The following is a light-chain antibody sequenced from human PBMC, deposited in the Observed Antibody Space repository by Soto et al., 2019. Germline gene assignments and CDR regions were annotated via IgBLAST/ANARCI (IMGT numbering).Light chain of an antibody. V-gene: IGKV1-5*01. CDR2: EGS. Sequence: IQMTQSPYTLSASVGDRFTITCRASQSIKNWLAWYQQRPGQAPKLLISEGSSLESGVPSTFSGTASGTEFTLTISSLQPDDFATYYCQQYNSFPWTFGQGTKVDIK. CDR1: QSIKNW. J-gene: IGKJ1*01. CDR3: QQYNSFPWT.